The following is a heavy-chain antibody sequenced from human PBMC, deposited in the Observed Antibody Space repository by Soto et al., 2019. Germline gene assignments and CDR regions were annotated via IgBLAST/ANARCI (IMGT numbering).Heavy chain of an antibody. V-gene: IGHV4-59*01. J-gene: IGHJ4*02. CDR1: GGSISSYY. Sequence: QVQLQESGPGLVKPSETLSLTCTVSGGSISSYYWSWIRQPPGKGLEWIGYIYYSGSTNYNPALKSRVTLSVDTSKNQFSLKLSSVTAADTAVYYCARTPTVTYFDYWGQGTLVTVSS. D-gene: IGHD4-17*01. CDR2: IYYSGST. CDR3: ARTPTVTYFDY.